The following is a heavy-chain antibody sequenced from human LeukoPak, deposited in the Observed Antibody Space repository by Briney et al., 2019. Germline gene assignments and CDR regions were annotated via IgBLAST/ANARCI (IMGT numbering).Heavy chain of an antibody. D-gene: IGHD6-6*01. CDR1: GGSISSYY. CDR2: MYHSGSS. Sequence: SETLSLTCTVPGGSISSYYWNWIRQSPGKGLEWIGYMYHSGSSSYNAALESRVTMSVDTSKNQFSLKLSSVTVADTAVYYCTGRQLVPWFDPWGQGTLVTVSS. CDR3: TGRQLVPWFDP. J-gene: IGHJ5*02. V-gene: IGHV4-59*01.